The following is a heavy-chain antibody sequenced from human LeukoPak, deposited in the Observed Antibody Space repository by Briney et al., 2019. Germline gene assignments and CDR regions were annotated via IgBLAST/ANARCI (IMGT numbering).Heavy chain of an antibody. CDR2: INHSGST. D-gene: IGHD3-3*01. J-gene: IGHJ5*02. V-gene: IGHV4-34*01. CDR1: GGSFSGYY. Sequence: SETLSLTCAVYGGSFSGYYWSWIRQPPGKGLEWIGEINHSGSTNYNPSLKSRVTISVDTSKNQFSLKLSSVTAADTAVYYCARGVHTYYDFWSGYYGCWFDPWGQGTLVTVSS. CDR3: ARGVHTYYDFWSGYYGCWFDP.